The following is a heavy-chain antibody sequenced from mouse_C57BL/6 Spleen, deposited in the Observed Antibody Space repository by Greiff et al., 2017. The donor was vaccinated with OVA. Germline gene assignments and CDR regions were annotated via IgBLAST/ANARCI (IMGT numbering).Heavy chain of an antibody. CDR1: GFSLSTSNMG. J-gene: IGHJ3*01. CDR3: AQIEGYDGYYFFAY. Sequence: QVTLQVSGPGLLQPSQSLSLSCSFSGFSLSTSNMGLVWIRHPSGMGLEWLVHPWWNDDKYYNPSLKSRLTISKDTSNNQVILKITSMDTADTATYYYAQIEGYDGYYFFAYWGQGTLVTVSA. D-gene: IGHD2-3*01. CDR2: PWWNDDK. V-gene: IGHV8-5*01.